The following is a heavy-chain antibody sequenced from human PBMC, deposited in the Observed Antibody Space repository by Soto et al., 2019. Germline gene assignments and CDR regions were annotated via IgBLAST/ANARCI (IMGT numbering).Heavy chain of an antibody. CDR1: GGSFSDHF. V-gene: IGHV4-34*01. CDR2: VNHRGST. CDR3: ARILVGAFDF. Sequence: NPSETLSLTCAVYGGSFSDHFWTWIRQSPGKGLERIGDVNHRGSTSYNPSLKSRVTMSLDSSKNQFSLSLSSVTAADTAVYYCARILVGAFDFWGQGVLVTVSS. J-gene: IGHJ4*02. D-gene: IGHD1-26*01.